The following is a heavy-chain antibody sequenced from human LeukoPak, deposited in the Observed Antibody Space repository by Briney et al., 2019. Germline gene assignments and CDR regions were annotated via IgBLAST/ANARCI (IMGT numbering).Heavy chain of an antibody. D-gene: IGHD3-10*01. CDR1: GFTFDDYA. J-gene: IGHJ3*01. CDR2: ISWNSGSI. Sequence: GGSLRLSCAASGFTFDDYAMHWVRQAPGKGLECVSGISWNSGSIGYADSVKGRFTISRDNAKNSLYLQMNSLRAEGTALYYCAKDNMVRGVIERTRNAFDLWGQGTMVTVSS. V-gene: IGHV3-9*01. CDR3: AKDNMVRGVIERTRNAFDL.